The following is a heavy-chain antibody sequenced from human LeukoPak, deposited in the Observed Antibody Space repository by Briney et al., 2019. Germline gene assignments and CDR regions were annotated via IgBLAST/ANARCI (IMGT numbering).Heavy chain of an antibody. J-gene: IGHJ4*02. D-gene: IGHD5-12*01. Sequence: GGSLRLSCTASGFTFSDYYMSWIRQAPGKGLEWVSYISSSSSYTDYADSVKGRFTISRDNAKNSLNLQMNSLRAEDTAVYYCARDSGYSGYSDYWGQGTLVTVSS. CDR1: GFTFSDYY. V-gene: IGHV3-11*05. CDR2: ISSSSSYT. CDR3: ARDSGYSGYSDY.